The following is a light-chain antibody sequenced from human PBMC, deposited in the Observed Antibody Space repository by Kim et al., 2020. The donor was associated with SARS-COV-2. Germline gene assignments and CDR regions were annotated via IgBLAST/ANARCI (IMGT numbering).Light chain of an antibody. CDR3: SSYTSSSTLV. J-gene: IGLJ1*01. V-gene: IGLV2-14*01. CDR1: SNDVGLYND. Sequence: GQSITLSCTGTSNDVGLYNDVSWYQQHPGKAPKLIIFEVSNRPSGASDHFSGSKSGNTASLTISGLQAEDEADYYCSSYTSSSTLVFGTGTKVTDL. CDR2: EVS.